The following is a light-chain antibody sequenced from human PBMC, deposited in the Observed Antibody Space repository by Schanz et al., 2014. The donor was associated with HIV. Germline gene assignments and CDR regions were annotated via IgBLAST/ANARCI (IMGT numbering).Light chain of an antibody. CDR1: NSNIGNNF. J-gene: IGLJ3*02. Sequence: QSVLTQPPSVFAAPGQKVTISCSGSNSNIGNNFVSWYRHLPGTAPKLLIFDNYQRPSEIPDRFSGSKSGASATLAITGLQTGDEAHYYCAVWDNALSSVMFGGGTKLTVL. V-gene: IGLV1-51*01. CDR3: AVWDNALSSVM. CDR2: DNY.